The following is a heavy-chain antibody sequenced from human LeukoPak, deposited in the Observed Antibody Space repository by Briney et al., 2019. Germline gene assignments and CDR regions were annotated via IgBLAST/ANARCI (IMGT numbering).Heavy chain of an antibody. CDR3: ARARGVAAAGHP. CDR1: GFTFDDYA. D-gene: IGHD6-13*01. CDR2: ISWNSGSI. V-gene: IGHV3-9*03. J-gene: IGHJ5*02. Sequence: GGSLRLSCAASGFTFDDYAMHWVRPAPGKGLEWVSGISWNSGSIGYADSVKGRFTISRDNAKNSLYLQMNSLRAEDMALYYCARARGVAAAGHPCGQGTLVTVSS.